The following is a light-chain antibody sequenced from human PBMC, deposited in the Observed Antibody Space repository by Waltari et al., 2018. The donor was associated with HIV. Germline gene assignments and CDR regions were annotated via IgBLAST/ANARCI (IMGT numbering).Light chain of an antibody. J-gene: IGLJ1*01. CDR1: SSNIGSNY. Sequence: QSVLTQPPSASGTPGQRVTISCSGSSSNIGSNYVYWYQQLPGTAPKLHSYRNNQRPSGVPDRFSGSKSGTSASLAISGLRSEDEADYYCAAWDDSLRGFYVFGTGTKVTVL. CDR3: AAWDDSLRGFYV. CDR2: RNN. V-gene: IGLV1-47*01.